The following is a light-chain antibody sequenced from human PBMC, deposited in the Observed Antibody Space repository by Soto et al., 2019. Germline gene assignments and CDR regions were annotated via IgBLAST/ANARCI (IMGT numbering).Light chain of an antibody. CDR2: DAS. V-gene: IGKV3-11*01. CDR3: QQRSNWPT. J-gene: IGKJ1*01. CDR1: QTVSSY. Sequence: PGERATLSCRASQTVSSYLLWYQQKPGQAPRLLIYDASNRATGVPARFTGSGSETDFTLTISSLEPEDFAVYYCQQRSNWPTFGQGTKVDIK.